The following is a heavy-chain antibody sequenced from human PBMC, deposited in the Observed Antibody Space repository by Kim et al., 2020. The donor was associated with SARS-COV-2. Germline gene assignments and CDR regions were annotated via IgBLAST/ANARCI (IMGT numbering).Heavy chain of an antibody. CDR2: GDT. J-gene: IGHJ4*02. V-gene: IGHV4-59*09. D-gene: IGHD6-19*01. Sequence: GDTNHNPALKSRVTKSVDTSQNQFSLKLNSMTAADTAVYFCAGGGGWLTDHWGQGTLVIVSS. CDR3: AGGGGWLTDH.